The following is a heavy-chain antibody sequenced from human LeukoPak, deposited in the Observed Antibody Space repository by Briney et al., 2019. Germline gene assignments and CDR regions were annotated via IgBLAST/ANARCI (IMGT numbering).Heavy chain of an antibody. J-gene: IGHJ4*02. V-gene: IGHV3-23*01. D-gene: IGHD3-16*02. CDR2: VNGNGGST. Sequence: GRSLRLSCAASGFTFSSYGMHWVRQAPGKGLEWVSGVNGNGGSTSYADSVKGRFTIFRDNSKNTVYLQMNSLRVEDTAVYYCAKSLYGGCDYWGQGTVVTVSS. CDR3: AKSLYGGCDY. CDR1: GFTFSSYG.